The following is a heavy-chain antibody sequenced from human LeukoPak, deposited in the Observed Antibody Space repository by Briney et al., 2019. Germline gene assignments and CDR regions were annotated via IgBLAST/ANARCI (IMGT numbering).Heavy chain of an antibody. V-gene: IGHV3-53*05. CDR3: AKNSGYGYYFDY. CDR1: GFTVSSNY. CDR2: IYSGGST. J-gene: IGHJ4*02. D-gene: IGHD5-12*01. Sequence: GGSLRLSCAASGFTVSSNYMSWVRQAPGKGLEWVSIIYSGGSTFYADSVKGRFTISRDNSKNTLYLQMNSLRAEDTAVYYCAKNSGYGYYFDYWGQGTLVTVSS.